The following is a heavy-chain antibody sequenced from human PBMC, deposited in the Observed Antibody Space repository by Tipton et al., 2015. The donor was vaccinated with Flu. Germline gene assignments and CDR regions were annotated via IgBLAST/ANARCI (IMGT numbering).Heavy chain of an antibody. J-gene: IGHJ4*02. Sequence: LRLSCNVSGGSLSGYYWSWIRQPAGKGLEWIGYIYFTGSTNYNPSLKSRVTISVDMSKNQFSLKLTSVTAADTAVYYCARGGGSTSYWGQGTLVTVSS. D-gene: IGHD2-2*01. CDR1: GGSLSGYY. V-gene: IGHV4-59*01. CDR3: ARGGGSTSY. CDR2: IYFTGST.